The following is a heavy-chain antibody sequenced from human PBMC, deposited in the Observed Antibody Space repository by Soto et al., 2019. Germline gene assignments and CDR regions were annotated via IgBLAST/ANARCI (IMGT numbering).Heavy chain of an antibody. CDR2: YDLEKGET. J-gene: IGHJ4*02. Sequence: GASVKVSCKVSGYSLTELSIHWVRQAPGEGLEWMGGYDLEKGETIYAQKFQGRVTMTEDSPADTPYMQLRSLRSEDTAVYYCAIHVGRRKHLDIRGQGTMVTVSS. V-gene: IGHV1-24*01. CDR3: AIHVGRRKHLDI. CDR1: GYSLTELS. D-gene: IGHD3-16*01.